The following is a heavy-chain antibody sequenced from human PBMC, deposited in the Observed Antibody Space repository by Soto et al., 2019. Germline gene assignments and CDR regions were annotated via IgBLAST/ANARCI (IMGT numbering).Heavy chain of an antibody. CDR2: IKEDGGVK. CDR1: GFTFSTCW. CDR3: ARDPGSSAFDI. J-gene: IGHJ3*02. V-gene: IGHV3-7*04. Sequence: EVQLVESGGGVVQPGGSLRLSCAASGFTFSTCWMSWVRHAPGKGPEFVANIKEDGGVKNYVDSVRGRFTISRDNAKNSVYLQMNSLRSEDTAVYYCARDPGSSAFDIWGQGAVVTVSS. D-gene: IGHD2-2*01.